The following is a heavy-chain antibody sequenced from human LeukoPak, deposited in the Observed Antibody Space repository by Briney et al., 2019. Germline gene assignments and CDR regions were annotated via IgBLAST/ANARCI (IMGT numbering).Heavy chain of an antibody. CDR3: AKDQYYYDSSGYYYGYYYYYGMDV. D-gene: IGHD3-22*01. V-gene: IGHV3-74*01. Sequence: GGSLRLSCAASGFTFSSYWMHWVRQAPGKGLVWVSRINSDGSSTSYADSVKGRFTISRDNSKNTLYLQTNSLRAEDTAVYYCAKDQYYYDSSGYYYGYYYYYGMDVWGQGTTVTVSS. CDR1: GFTFSSYW. CDR2: INSDGSST. J-gene: IGHJ6*02.